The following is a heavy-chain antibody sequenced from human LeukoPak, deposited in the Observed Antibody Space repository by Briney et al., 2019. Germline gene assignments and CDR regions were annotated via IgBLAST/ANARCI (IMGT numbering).Heavy chain of an antibody. CDR1: GYTFTSYG. J-gene: IGHJ4*02. Sequence: ASVKVSCKASGYTFTSYGISWVRQAPGQGLEWMAWISAYNGNTDYAQKLQGRVSMTTDTSTSTVYMELRSLRSDDTAVYYRAREGELGYCSSTSCLKAFDYWGQGTLVTVSS. D-gene: IGHD2-2*01. CDR3: AREGELGYCSSTSCLKAFDY. V-gene: IGHV1-18*01. CDR2: ISAYNGNT.